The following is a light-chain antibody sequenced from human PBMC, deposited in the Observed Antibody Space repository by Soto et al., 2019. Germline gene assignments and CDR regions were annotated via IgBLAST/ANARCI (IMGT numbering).Light chain of an antibody. J-gene: IGLJ2*01. Sequence: QSALTQPASVSGSPGQSITISCTGASSDVGRYNYVSWYQLHPGKAPKLIIYEVSNRPSGVSNRFSGSKSGNTASLTISGLRAEDEADYYCEAWDDSLIGVLFGGGTKLTVL. CDR1: SSDVGRYNY. CDR2: EVS. CDR3: EAWDDSLIGVL. V-gene: IGLV2-14*01.